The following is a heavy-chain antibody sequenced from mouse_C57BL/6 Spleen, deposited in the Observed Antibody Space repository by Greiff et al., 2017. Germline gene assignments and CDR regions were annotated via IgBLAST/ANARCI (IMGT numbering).Heavy chain of an antibody. J-gene: IGHJ1*03. CDR3: ARDDYDYWYFDV. D-gene: IGHD2-4*01. CDR2: ISYDGSN. V-gene: IGHV3-6*01. CDR1: GYSITSGYY. Sequence: EVKLMESGPGLVKPSQSLSLTCSVTGYSITSGYYWNWIRQFPGNKLEWMGYISYDGSNNYNPSLKNRISITRDTSKNQLFLKLNSVTTEDTATYCCARDDYDYWYFDVWGTGTTVTVSS.